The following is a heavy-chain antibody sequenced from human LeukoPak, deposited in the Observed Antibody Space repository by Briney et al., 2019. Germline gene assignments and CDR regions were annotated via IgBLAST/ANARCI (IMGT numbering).Heavy chain of an antibody. V-gene: IGHV3-48*01. J-gene: IGHJ4*02. CDR1: GFTFSSYS. Sequence: GGSLRLSCAASGFTFSSYSMNWVRQAPGKGLEWVSYMSSSSTIYYADSVKGRFTISRDNAKNSLYLQMNSLRAEDTAVYYCAKSMDILTGYLWSLDYWGQGTLVTVPS. CDR3: AKSMDILTGYLWSLDY. D-gene: IGHD3-9*01. CDR2: MSSSSTI.